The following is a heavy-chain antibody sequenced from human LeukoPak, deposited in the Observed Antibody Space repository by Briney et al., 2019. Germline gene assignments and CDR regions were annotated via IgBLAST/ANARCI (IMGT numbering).Heavy chain of an antibody. CDR3: AHTPPRDSSGYYPYYFDY. Sequence: SGPTLVNPTQTLTLTCTFSGFSLSTSGVGVGWIRQPPGKALEWLALIYWDDDKRYSPSLKSRLTITKDTSKNQVVLTMTNMGPVDTATYYCAHTPPRDSSGYYPYYFDYWGQGTLVTVSS. CDR2: IYWDDDK. D-gene: IGHD3-22*01. J-gene: IGHJ4*02. CDR1: GFSLSTSGVG. V-gene: IGHV2-5*02.